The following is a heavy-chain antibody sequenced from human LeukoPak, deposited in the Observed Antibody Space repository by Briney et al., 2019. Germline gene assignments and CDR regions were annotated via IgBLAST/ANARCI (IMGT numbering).Heavy chain of an antibody. CDR3: ARGRYSGSSTGPRYFDY. CDR2: IYTSGST. J-gene: IGHJ4*02. V-gene: IGHV4-4*07. D-gene: IGHD6-6*01. Sequence: KPSGTLSLTCTVSGGSISSYYWSWIRQPAGEGLEWIGRIYTSGSTIYNPSLESRVTMSVDTSKNQFSLKLTSVTAADTAVYYCARGRYSGSSTGPRYFDYWGQGTLVSVSS. CDR1: GGSISSYY.